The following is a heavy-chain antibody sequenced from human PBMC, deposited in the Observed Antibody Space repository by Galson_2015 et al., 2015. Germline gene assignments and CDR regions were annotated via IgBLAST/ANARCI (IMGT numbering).Heavy chain of an antibody. CDR3: ARLRQWHYGMDV. CDR2: TRNKANSYTT. V-gene: IGHV3-72*01. CDR1: GFTFSDHY. J-gene: IGHJ6*02. Sequence: SLRLSCEASGFTFSDHYMDWVRQAPGKGLEWVGRTRNKANSYTTEYAASVKGRFTISRDDSKNSLYLQMNSLKTEDTAVYYRARLRQWHYGMDVWGQGTTVTVSS. D-gene: IGHD6-19*01.